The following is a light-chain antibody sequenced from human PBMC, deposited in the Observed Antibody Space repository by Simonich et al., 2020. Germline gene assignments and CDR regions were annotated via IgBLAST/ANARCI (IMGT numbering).Light chain of an antibody. CDR2: DVS. J-gene: IGLJ2*01. CDR1: SSDDGGYNY. Sequence: QSALTQPRSVSGAPGQSVTISGTGTSSDDGGYNYVSWYQQHPGKAPKIMIYDVSKRPAGVPDRFSGSKSGNTASRTISGLQAEDEADYSCCSYAGSYTYVVFGGGTKLTVL. CDR3: CSYAGSYTYVV. V-gene: IGLV2-11*01.